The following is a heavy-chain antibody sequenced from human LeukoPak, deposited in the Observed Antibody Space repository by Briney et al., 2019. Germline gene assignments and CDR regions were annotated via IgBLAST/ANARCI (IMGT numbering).Heavy chain of an antibody. J-gene: IGHJ5*02. CDR2: INHSGST. D-gene: IGHD3-3*01. Sequence: PSETLSLTCTVSGGSISSYYWSWIRQPPGKGLEWIGEINHSGSTNYNPSLKSRVTISVDTSKNQFSLKLSSVTAADTAVYYCARGGRFWSGYVRRSAHNWFDPWGQGTLVTVSS. CDR1: GGSISSYY. CDR3: ARGGRFWSGYVRRSAHNWFDP. V-gene: IGHV4-34*01.